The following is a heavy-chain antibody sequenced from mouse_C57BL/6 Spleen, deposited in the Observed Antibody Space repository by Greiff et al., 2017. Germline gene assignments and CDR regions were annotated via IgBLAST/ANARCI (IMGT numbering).Heavy chain of an antibody. V-gene: IGHV1-54*01. CDR2: INPGSGGT. D-gene: IGHD2-2*01. CDR1: GYAFTNYL. J-gene: IGHJ2*01. Sequence: QVQLQQSGAELVRPGTLVKVSCKASGYAFTNYLIEWVKQRPGQGLEWIGVINPGSGGTNYNEKFKGKATLTADKSSSTAYMQLSSLTSEDSAVYFCARSTMVTTGVDYWGQGTTLTVSS. CDR3: ARSTMVTTGVDY.